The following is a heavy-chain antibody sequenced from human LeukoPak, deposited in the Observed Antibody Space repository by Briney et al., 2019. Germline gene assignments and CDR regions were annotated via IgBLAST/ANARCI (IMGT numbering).Heavy chain of an antibody. J-gene: IGHJ3*02. CDR1: EFTFSTYA. Sequence: GGSLRLSCAASEFTFSTYAMSWVRQAPGKGLEWVSALSGSGGSTYYADSVKGRFTISRDNSRNTLFLQMNSLSAEDTAVYYCAKHGGSYLRAFDIWGQGTMVTVSS. D-gene: IGHD1-26*01. V-gene: IGHV3-23*01. CDR3: AKHGGSYLRAFDI. CDR2: LSGSGGST.